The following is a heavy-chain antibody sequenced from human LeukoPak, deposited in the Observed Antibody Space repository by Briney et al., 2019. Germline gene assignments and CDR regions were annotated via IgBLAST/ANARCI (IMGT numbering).Heavy chain of an antibody. D-gene: IGHD6-19*01. CDR1: GFTFSSYA. V-gene: IGHV3-23*01. Sequence: GGSLRLSCAASGFTFSSYAMSWVRQTPGKGLEWVSPISGSGSSTYYADSVKGRFTISRDNAKNTLYLQMNSLRAEDTDVYYCAKGVAVASPYYLDYWGQGTMVTVSS. CDR3: AKGVAVASPYYLDY. J-gene: IGHJ4*02. CDR2: ISGSGSST.